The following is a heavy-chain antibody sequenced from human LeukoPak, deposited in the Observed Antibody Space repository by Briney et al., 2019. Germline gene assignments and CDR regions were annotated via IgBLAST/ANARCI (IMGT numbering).Heavy chain of an antibody. CDR2: IKQDGSEK. V-gene: IGHV3-7*01. D-gene: IGHD6-13*01. CDR1: AFTFDDYG. CDR3: ARGESRIAFY. Sequence: GGSLRLSCAASAFTFDDYGMSSVRHAPGKGLEWVANIKQDGSEKYYVDSVKGRFTISRDNAKNSLYLQMNSVRAEDTSVYFCARGESRIAFYWGQGTLVTVSS. J-gene: IGHJ4*02.